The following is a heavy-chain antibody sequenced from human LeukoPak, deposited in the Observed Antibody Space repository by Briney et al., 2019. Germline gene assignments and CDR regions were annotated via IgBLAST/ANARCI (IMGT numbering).Heavy chain of an antibody. CDR3: ARARYSSSWACDY. D-gene: IGHD6-13*01. CDR1: GGSIRSSYYY. J-gene: IGHJ4*02. V-gene: IGHV4-39*01. Sequence: SETLSLTCTVSGGSIRSSYYYWGWLRQPPGTGLEWVESIYDSGSTYYNPSLKSRVTISVDTSKNQFSLKLNSVTAADTAVYYCARARYSSSWACDYWGQGTLVTVSS. CDR2: IYDSGST.